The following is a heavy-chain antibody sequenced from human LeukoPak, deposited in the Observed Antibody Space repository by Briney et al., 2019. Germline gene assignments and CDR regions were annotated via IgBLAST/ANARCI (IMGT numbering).Heavy chain of an antibody. CDR3: ARHSSRLWFGEWVRGAFDI. CDR1: GYTFTGYY. D-gene: IGHD3-10*01. Sequence: ASVKVSCKASGYTFTGYYMHWVRQAPGQGLEWMGWINPNSGGTNYAQKFQGWVTMTRDTSISTVYMELSRLRSDDTAVYYCARHSSRLWFGEWVRGAFDIWGQGTMVTVSS. V-gene: IGHV1-2*04. J-gene: IGHJ3*02. CDR2: INPNSGGT.